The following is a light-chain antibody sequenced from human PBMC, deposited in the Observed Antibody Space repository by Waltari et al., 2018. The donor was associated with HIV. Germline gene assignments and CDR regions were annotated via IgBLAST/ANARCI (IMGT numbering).Light chain of an antibody. Sequence: AIQLTQSPSSLSASVGDRVTITCRASQGIRSALVWYQQKPGKSPKLLIYDASSLESGVPSTFSGNGSGTDFTLSISILQPEDFATYYCQQFSRYPITFGQGTRLEIK. CDR2: DAS. J-gene: IGKJ5*01. V-gene: IGKV1-13*02. CDR1: QGIRSA. CDR3: QQFSRYPIT.